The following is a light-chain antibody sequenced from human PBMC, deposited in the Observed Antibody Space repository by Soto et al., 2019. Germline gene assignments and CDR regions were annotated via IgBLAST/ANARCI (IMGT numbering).Light chain of an antibody. Sequence: DIQMTQSPSTLSASVGDRVTIRCRASQSINNWLAWHQQKPGKAPNLLIYAASSLKSGVPSRFSGSASGTEFTLTISSLQPDDFATYYCQQYDSSPWTFGQGTKVEI. CDR1: QSINNW. CDR2: AAS. CDR3: QQYDSSPWT. V-gene: IGKV1-5*01. J-gene: IGKJ1*01.